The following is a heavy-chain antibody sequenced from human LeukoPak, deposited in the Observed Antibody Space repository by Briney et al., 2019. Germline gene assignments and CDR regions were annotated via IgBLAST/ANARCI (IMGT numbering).Heavy chain of an antibody. CDR1: GFTFSSYA. V-gene: IGHV3-64D*06. CDR2: ISSNGGST. D-gene: IGHD5-12*01. CDR3: VRRSGGYDY. Sequence: PGGSLRLSCSASGFTFSSYAMHWVCQAPVKGLEYVSAISSNGGSTYHADSVKGRFTISRDNSKNTLYLQMSSLRVEDTAVYYCVRRSGGYDYWGQGTLVTVSP. J-gene: IGHJ4*02.